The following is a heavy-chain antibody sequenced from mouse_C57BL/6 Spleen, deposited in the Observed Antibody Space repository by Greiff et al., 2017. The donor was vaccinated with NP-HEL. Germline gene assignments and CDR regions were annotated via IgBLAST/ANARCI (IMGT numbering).Heavy chain of an antibody. CDR3: ARQKIYDGYYLYAMDY. Sequence: DVKLVESGGDLVKPGGSLKLSCAASGFTFSSYGMSWVRQTPDKRLEWVATISSGGSYTYYPDSVKGRFTISRDNAKNTLYLQMSSLKSEDTAMYYCARQKIYDGYYLYAMDYWGQGTSVTVSS. CDR2: ISSGGSYT. CDR1: GFTFSSYG. D-gene: IGHD2-3*01. J-gene: IGHJ4*01. V-gene: IGHV5-6*02.